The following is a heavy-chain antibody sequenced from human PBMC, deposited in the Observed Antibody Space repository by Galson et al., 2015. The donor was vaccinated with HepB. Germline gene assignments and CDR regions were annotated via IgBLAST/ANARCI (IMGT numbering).Heavy chain of an antibody. J-gene: IGHJ4*02. D-gene: IGHD6-13*01. V-gene: IGHV3-30*03. CDR2: ISHDGSNK. CDR1: GFTFSSYG. Sequence: SLRLSCAASGFTFSSYGMHWVRQAPGKGLEWVAVISHDGSNKYYADSVKGRFTISRDNSKNTLYLQMNSLRAEDTAVYYCAREGAAAAGTMGYWGQGTLVTVSS. CDR3: AREGAAAAGTMGY.